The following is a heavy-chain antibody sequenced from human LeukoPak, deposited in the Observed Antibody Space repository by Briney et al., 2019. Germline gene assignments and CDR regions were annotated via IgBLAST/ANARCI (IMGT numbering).Heavy chain of an antibody. CDR3: ARGGETYSSSWYLELDY. CDR1: GFTFSSYE. D-gene: IGHD6-13*01. CDR2: ISSSGSTI. V-gene: IGHV3-48*03. J-gene: IGHJ4*02. Sequence: PGGSLRLSCAASGFTFSSYEMNWVRQAPGKGLEWVSYISSSGSTIYYADSVKGRFTISRDNAKNSLHLQMNSLRAEDTAVYYCARGGETYSSSWYLELDYWGQGTLVTVSS.